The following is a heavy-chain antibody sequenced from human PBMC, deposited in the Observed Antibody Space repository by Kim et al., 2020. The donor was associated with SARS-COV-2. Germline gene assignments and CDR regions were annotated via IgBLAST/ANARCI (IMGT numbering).Heavy chain of an antibody. CDR2: VSGSGATA. CDR1: EFSFSIYA. CDR3: AKGSSSSPLFRYAMDV. D-gene: IGHD6-13*01. V-gene: IGHV3-23*01. J-gene: IGHJ6*01. Sequence: GGSLRLSCVASEFSFSIYALSWVRQAPGKGLEWVSGVSGSGATAYYADSVKGRFTISRDSSKDTVYLEMNSLRVEDTAVYYCAKGSSSSPLFRYAMDVWG.